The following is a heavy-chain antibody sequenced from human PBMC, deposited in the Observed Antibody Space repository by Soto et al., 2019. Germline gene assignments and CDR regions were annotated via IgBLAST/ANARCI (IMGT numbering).Heavy chain of an antibody. CDR1: GFTFRNYW. J-gene: IGHJ4*02. V-gene: IGHV3-7*03. CDR2: IKEDGSET. D-gene: IGHD2-8*01. Sequence: QPGGSLRLSCAASGFTFRNYWMKWVRQAPGKGLEWVANIKEDGSETYYADSVKGRFTISRDNAKNSLFLQMNSLRAEDTALYFCTRGLYSTIYWGQGALVTVPQ. CDR3: TRGLYSTIY.